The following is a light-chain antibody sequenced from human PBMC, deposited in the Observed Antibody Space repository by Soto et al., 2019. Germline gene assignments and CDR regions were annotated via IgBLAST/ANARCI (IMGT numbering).Light chain of an antibody. CDR1: SSNIGING. Sequence: QSVLTQPPSVSGTPGQTVTISCSGSSSNIGINGVNGFKQLPGTAPRILILSHNQRPPGVSDRLSGAKSGTSASLAISGLQSEDEANYYCAVWDASMNGPVFGGGTKLTVL. CDR3: AVWDASMNGPV. J-gene: IGLJ3*02. CDR2: SHN. V-gene: IGLV1-44*01.